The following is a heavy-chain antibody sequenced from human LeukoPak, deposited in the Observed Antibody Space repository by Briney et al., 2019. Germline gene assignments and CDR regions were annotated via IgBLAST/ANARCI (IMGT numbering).Heavy chain of an antibody. CDR1: GFTVSSTF. CDR2: LYSDGRT. V-gene: IGHV3-53*01. D-gene: IGHD1-20*01. CDR3: ARGDNWNGVGAFDV. Sequence: GGSLRLSCEASGFTVSSTFMSWVRQPPGEGLEWVSALYSDGRTYYADSVRGRFTISRDNSKNTLYLQMNSLRAEDTAVYYCARGDNWNGVGAFDVRGQGTLVTVSS. J-gene: IGHJ3*01.